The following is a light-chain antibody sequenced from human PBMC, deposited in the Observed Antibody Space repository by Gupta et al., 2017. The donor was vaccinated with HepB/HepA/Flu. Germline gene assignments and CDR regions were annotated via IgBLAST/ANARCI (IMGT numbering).Light chain of an antibody. CDR1: RSNIGAGYD. V-gene: IGLV1-40*01. J-gene: IGLJ1*01. CDR2: GNN. Sequence: QSVLTQPPSVSGAPGQRVTISCTGSRSNIGAGYDVHWYRQVPGTGPKVLVYGNNKRPWGVPDRFSGSRSGTSASLAITGLQAEDEADYYCQSYDSSLYVFGTGTKVIVL. CDR3: QSYDSSLYV.